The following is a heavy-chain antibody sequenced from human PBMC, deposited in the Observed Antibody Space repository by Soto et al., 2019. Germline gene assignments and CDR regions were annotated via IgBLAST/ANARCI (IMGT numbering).Heavy chain of an antibody. CDR2: VSADGGRT. CDR3: VRDRTGDFVWFFDV. D-gene: IGHD2-21*01. V-gene: IGHV3-23*01. Sequence: EMQLLESGGGSAQSGGSLRLSCAASGFAFDRHAINWVRQAPGKGLEWVSSVSADGGRTYYADSVKGRFTISRDNSKNTVVLHMDTLSAEDSAVYVCVRDRTGDFVWFFDVWGRGALVTVSS. J-gene: IGHJ2*01. CDR1: GFAFDRHA.